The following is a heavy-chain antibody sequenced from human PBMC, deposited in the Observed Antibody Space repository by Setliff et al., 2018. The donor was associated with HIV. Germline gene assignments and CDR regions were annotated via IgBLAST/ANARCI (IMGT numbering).Heavy chain of an antibody. V-gene: IGHV1-24*01. CDR3: AIDMVGGWLRPMPDF. Sequence: ASVKVSCKVSGYTLTELSMHWVRQAPGKGLEWMGGFDPEDGERIYAQKFQGRVTMTEDTSTDTAYMELSGLRSEDTAVYYCAIDMVGGWLRPMPDFWGQGALVTVSS. J-gene: IGHJ4*02. CDR1: GYTLTELS. D-gene: IGHD2-2*01. CDR2: FDPEDGER.